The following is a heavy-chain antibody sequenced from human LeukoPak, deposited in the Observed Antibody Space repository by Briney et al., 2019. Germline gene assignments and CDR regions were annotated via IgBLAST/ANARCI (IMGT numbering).Heavy chain of an antibody. CDR2: IYHSGST. Sequence: SSETLSLTCAVSGGSISSGGYSWSWIRQPPGKGLEWIGYIYHSGSTNYNPSLKSRVTISVDTSKNQFSLKLSSVTAADTAVYYCARHGFSDYYDSSGYLGFDYWGQGTLVTVSS. V-gene: IGHV4-30-2*01. CDR3: ARHGFSDYYDSSGYLGFDY. D-gene: IGHD3-22*01. J-gene: IGHJ4*02. CDR1: GGSISSGGYS.